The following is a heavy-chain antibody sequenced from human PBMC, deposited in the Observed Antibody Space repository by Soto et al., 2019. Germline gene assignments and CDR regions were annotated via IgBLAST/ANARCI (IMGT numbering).Heavy chain of an antibody. J-gene: IGHJ4*02. CDR1: GGTSTRYA. V-gene: IGHV1-69*06. Sequence: QERLVQSGAEVRKPGSSVKVSCKVTGGTSTRYAINWVRQAPGQGLEWMGGIVPMFGTSKYAQKFQGRVTIAADTSTNIAYMELRSLRSEDTAVYYCNRGSEYDFWSGYLWGQGTLVSVSS. D-gene: IGHD3-3*01. CDR2: IVPMFGTS. CDR3: NRGSEYDFWSGYL.